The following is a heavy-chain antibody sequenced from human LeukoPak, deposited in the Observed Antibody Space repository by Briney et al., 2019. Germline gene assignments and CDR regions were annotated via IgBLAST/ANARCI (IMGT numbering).Heavy chain of an antibody. D-gene: IGHD3-3*01. J-gene: IGHJ6*03. CDR1: GFTFSSYA. CDR3: AKSSASWSGYYFVVGYYYMDV. CDR2: ISGSGGST. Sequence: PGGSLRLSCVASGFTFSSYAMSWVRQAPGKGLEWVSAISGSGGSTYYADSVKGRFTISRDNSKNTLYLQMNSLRAEDTAVYYCAKSSASWSGYYFVVGYYYMDVWGKGTTVTVSS. V-gene: IGHV3-23*01.